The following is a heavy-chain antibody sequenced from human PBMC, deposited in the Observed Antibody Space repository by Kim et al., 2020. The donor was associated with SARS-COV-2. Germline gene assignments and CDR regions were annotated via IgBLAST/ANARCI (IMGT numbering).Heavy chain of an antibody. V-gene: IGHV3-64D*06. D-gene: IGHD6-25*01. J-gene: IGHJ4*02. Sequence: GGSLRLSCSASGFTFSSHSMHWVRQAPGKGLEYVAAVSTDGDSTYYTDSVRGRFTVSRDNSKNTLFLQMTSLRIDDTAVYYCVKGPAAGYWGQGPLATVS. CDR1: GFTFSSHS. CDR2: VSTDGDST. CDR3: VKGPAAGY.